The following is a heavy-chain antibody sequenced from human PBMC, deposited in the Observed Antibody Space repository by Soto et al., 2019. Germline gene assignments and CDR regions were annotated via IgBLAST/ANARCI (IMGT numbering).Heavy chain of an antibody. CDR2: IDPDDSYT. V-gene: IGHV5-10-1*01. Sequence: PWESLTISWTCYGYSFTNYWIHWVRQMAGKGLEWMGRIDPDDSYTNYSPSFQGHVTISVDKSISTAYLQWSSLQASDTAIYYCARLPPPTYCSGSTCSGYWGQGTLVTVSS. D-gene: IGHD2-15*01. CDR3: ARLPPPTYCSGSTCSGY. CDR1: GYSFTNYW. J-gene: IGHJ4*02.